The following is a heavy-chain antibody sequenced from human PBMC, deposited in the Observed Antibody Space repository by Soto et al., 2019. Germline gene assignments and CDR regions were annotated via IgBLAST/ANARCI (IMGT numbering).Heavy chain of an antibody. D-gene: IGHD3-10*01. J-gene: IGHJ5*02. CDR3: ARDLRGRGSGRFDP. CDR2: IYYSGVT. V-gene: IGHV4-31*02. Sequence: WTWIRPHPGKGLEWIGYIYYSGVTYYNPSLKSRVTISVDTSKNQFSLKLSSVTAADTAVYYCARDLRGRGSGRFDPWGQGTLVTVSS.